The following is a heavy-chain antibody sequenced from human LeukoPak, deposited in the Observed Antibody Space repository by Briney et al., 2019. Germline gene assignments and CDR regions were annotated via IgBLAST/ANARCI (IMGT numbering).Heavy chain of an antibody. J-gene: IGHJ4*02. V-gene: IGHV3-48*01. Sequence: GGSLRLSCAASGFTFSAYSMNWVRQAPEKGLEWVSYIGRSSSPIYYADSVKGRFTISRDNAKNSLYLQMDSLRAEDTAVYYCARDQAYSFDYWGQGTLVTVSS. CDR1: GFTFSAYS. CDR3: ARDQAYSFDY. D-gene: IGHD4-11*01. CDR2: IGRSSSPI.